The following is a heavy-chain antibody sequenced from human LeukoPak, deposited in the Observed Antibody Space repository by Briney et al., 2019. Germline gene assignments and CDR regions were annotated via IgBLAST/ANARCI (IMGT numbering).Heavy chain of an antibody. Sequence: GASVKVSCKASGYAFISYDINWVRQATGQGLEWMGWMNPNSGNTGYAQKFQGRVTMTRITSISTAYMELSSLRSEDTAVYYCARRNTAINDYWGQGTLVTVSS. V-gene: IGHV1-8*02. D-gene: IGHD5-18*01. CDR3: ARRNTAINDY. J-gene: IGHJ4*02. CDR1: GYAFISYD. CDR2: MNPNSGNT.